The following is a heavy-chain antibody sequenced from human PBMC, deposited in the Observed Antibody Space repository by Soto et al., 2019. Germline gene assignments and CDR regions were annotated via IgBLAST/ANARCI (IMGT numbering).Heavy chain of an antibody. V-gene: IGHV1-69*01. CDR3: ARDGGRHSGGIDY. Sequence: QVHVVQSGAEVKKPGSSVKVSCKASGGTFSSYSINWVRQAPGQGLEWMGEIIPIFGTANYAQKFQGRVTITADESTSTAYMELSSLRSEDTAVYYCARDGGRHSGGIDYWGQGTLVTVSS. J-gene: IGHJ4*02. D-gene: IGHD1-26*01. CDR2: IIPIFGTA. CDR1: GGTFSSYS.